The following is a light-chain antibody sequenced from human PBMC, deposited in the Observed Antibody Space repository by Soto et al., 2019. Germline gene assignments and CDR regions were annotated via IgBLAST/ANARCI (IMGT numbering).Light chain of an antibody. Sequence: DIMLILKQATWSVSEEGRATRSCRASQSVGNSLAWYQERPGQAPRLLIYAASTRATGIPDRFSGSGSGTDFTLTISSLYFGDSGVHYCQQDASSPTWRFAQGTKVDI. CDR2: AAS. CDR3: QQDASSPTWR. J-gene: IGKJ1*01. V-gene: IGKV3D-15*02. CDR1: QSVGNS.